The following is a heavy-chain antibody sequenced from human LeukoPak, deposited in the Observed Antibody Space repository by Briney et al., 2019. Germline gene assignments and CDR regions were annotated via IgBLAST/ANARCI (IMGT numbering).Heavy chain of an antibody. Sequence: GESLKISCQGSGYSFTSYWIGWVRQMPGKGLEWMGIIYPGDSDTRYSPSFQGQVTISADKSISTAYLQWSSLKASDTAMYHCARLPGPDIVVVPAAIGWFDPWGQGTLVTVSS. CDR1: GYSFTSYW. CDR3: ARLPGPDIVVVPAAIGWFDP. D-gene: IGHD2-2*01. CDR2: IYPGDSDT. J-gene: IGHJ5*02. V-gene: IGHV5-51*01.